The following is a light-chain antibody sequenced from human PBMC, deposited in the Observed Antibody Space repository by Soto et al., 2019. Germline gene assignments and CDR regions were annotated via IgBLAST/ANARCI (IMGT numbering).Light chain of an antibody. CDR1: SSNIGAGYD. CDR2: GNS. V-gene: IGLV1-40*01. J-gene: IGLJ3*02. CDR3: QSYDSSLSGWV. Sequence: QSVLTQPPSGSGAPGQRVTISCTGSSSNIGAGYDVHWYRQLPGTAPKLLIYGNSNRPSGVPDRFSGSKSGTSASLAITGLQAEDEADYYCQSYDSSLSGWVFGGGTQLTLL.